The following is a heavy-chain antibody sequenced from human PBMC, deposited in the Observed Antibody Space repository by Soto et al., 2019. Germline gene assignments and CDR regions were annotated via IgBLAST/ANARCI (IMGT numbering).Heavy chain of an antibody. J-gene: IGHJ4*02. CDR1: GFTFSSYA. V-gene: IGHV3-23*01. Sequence: GGSLRLSCAASGFTFSSYAMSWVRQAPGKGLEWVSAISGSGGSTYYADSVKGRFTISRDNSKSTLYLQMNSLRAEDTAVYYCAKVTYYYYGSGYYYFDYWGQGTLVTVSS. D-gene: IGHD3-22*01. CDR2: ISGSGGST. CDR3: AKVTYYYYGSGYYYFDY.